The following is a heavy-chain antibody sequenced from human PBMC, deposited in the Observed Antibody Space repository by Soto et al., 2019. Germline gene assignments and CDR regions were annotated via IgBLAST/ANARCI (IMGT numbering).Heavy chain of an antibody. J-gene: IGHJ5*02. CDR1: GDSINNYF. CDR2: IYHSGST. CDR3: ARGPYYCGPDICSYNWFGT. V-gene: IGHV4-59*13. D-gene: IGHD2-21*01. Sequence: QVQLQESGPGEVKPSETLSLTCTVSGDSINNYFWNWIRRPPGGGQERVGNIYHSGSTNYNPSLKSRVTMSIDMSTNQFSLRLTSVTAADAAVYYCARGPYYCGPDICSYNWFGTWSQGTQVAVST.